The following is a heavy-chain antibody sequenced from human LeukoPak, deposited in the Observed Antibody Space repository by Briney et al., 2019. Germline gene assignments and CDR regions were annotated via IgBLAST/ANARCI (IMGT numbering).Heavy chain of an antibody. V-gene: IGHV4-34*01. D-gene: IGHD3-16*02. Sequence: GSLRLSCAASGFTFSSYSMNGVRQAPAKGREWIGEINHSGSTNYNPSLKSRVTISVDTSKNQFSLKLSSVTAADTAVYYCARGRNYDYVWGSYRYTKHFDYWGQGTLVTVSS. J-gene: IGHJ4*02. CDR3: ARGRNYDYVWGSYRYTKHFDY. CDR1: GFTFSSYS. CDR2: INHSGST.